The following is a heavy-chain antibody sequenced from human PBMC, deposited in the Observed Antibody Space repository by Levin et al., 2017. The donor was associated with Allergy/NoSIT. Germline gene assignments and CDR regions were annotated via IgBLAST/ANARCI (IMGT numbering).Heavy chain of an antibody. CDR3: ARERLGCSSTSCQGPFDY. J-gene: IGHJ4*02. D-gene: IGHD2-2*01. Sequence: SCAASGFTFSSYAMHWVRQAPGKGLEWVAVISYDGSNKYYADSVKGRFTISRDNSKNTLYLQMNSLRAEDTAVYYCARERLGCSSTSCQGPFDYWGQGTLVTVSS. CDR1: GFTFSSYA. CDR2: ISYDGSNK. V-gene: IGHV3-30*04.